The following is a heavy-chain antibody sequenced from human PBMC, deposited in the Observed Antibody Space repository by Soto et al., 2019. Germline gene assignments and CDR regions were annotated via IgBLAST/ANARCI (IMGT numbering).Heavy chain of an antibody. Sequence: EVQLVQSGAEVKKPGESLKISCKGSGYIFNNYWIGWVRQMPGKGLEWMGIVYPGDSDTKYGPSFQGQVTISADKSINTAYLQWNSLKASDTAMYYCARQPSNCIAGTCYSRHYFDSWGQGTLVTVS. CDR1: GYIFNNYW. V-gene: IGHV5-51*01. J-gene: IGHJ4*02. D-gene: IGHD2-15*01. CDR2: VYPGDSDT. CDR3: ARQPSNCIAGTCYSRHYFDS.